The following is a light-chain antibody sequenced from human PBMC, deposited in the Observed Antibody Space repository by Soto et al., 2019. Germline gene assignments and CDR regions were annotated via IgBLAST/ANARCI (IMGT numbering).Light chain of an antibody. Sequence: DIVLTQSPGSLSLTPGDGATLSCRASETVSSSYLAWYQQKPGQPPRLLIYDASKRATGIPARFSGSGSGTDFTLTISSLEAEDFAVYYCHQRSNWLDTFGQGTLLEVK. V-gene: IGKV3-11*01. CDR3: HQRSNWLDT. J-gene: IGKJ5*01. CDR2: DAS. CDR1: ETVSSSY.